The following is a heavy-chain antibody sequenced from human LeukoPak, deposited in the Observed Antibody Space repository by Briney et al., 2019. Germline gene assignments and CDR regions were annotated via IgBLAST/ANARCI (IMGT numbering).Heavy chain of an antibody. J-gene: IGHJ5*02. CDR3: ARLVAGIAAAGGWFDP. V-gene: IGHV4-59*08. Sequence: SETLSLTCTVSGGSITSYYWSWIRQPPGKGLEWIGYIYYSGSTNYSPSLKSRVTISVDTSKNQFSLKLSSVTAADTAVYYCARLVAGIAAAGGWFDPWGQGTLVTVSS. CDR2: IYYSGST. D-gene: IGHD6-13*01. CDR1: GGSITSYY.